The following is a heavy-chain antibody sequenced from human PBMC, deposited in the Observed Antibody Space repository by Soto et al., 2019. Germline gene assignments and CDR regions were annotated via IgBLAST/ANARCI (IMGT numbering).Heavy chain of an antibody. V-gene: IGHV3-66*01. CDR2: IYSGGST. D-gene: IGHD3-22*01. CDR3: GSYDYYDSSGYPS. CDR1: GFTVSSNY. Sequence: GGSLRLSCAASGFTVSSNYMSWVRQAPGKGLEWVSVIYSGGSTYYADSVKGRFTISRDNSKNTLYLQMNSLRADDTAVYYCGSYDYYDSSGYPSWGQGTLVTVSS. J-gene: IGHJ5*02.